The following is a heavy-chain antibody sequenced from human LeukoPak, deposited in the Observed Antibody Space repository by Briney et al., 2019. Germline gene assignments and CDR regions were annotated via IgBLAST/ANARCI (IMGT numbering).Heavy chain of an antibody. CDR2: IIPIFGTA. V-gene: IGHV1-69*13. CDR3: ARDLGDSFDY. Sequence: SVKVSCKASGGTFSNYAISWVRQAPGQGLEWMGGIIPIFGTASYTQKFQGRVTITADESTSTAYMELSSLRSEDTAVYYCARDLGDSFDYWGQGTLVTVSS. J-gene: IGHJ4*02. CDR1: GGTFSNYA. D-gene: IGHD3-10*01.